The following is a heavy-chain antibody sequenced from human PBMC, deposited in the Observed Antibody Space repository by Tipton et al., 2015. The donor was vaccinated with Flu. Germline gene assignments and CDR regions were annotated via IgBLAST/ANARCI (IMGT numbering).Heavy chain of an antibody. Sequence: TLSLTCAVYGGSFSGYYWSWIRQPPGKGLEWIGEINHSGSTNYNPSLKSRVTISVDTSKNQFSLKLSSVTAADTAVYYCARDDRVVVVPAAMGFLYGMDVCGQVTTVSVS. CDR3: ARDDRVVVVPAAMGFLYGMDV. CDR1: GGSFSGYY. CDR2: INHSGST. V-gene: IGHV4-34*01. D-gene: IGHD2-2*01. J-gene: IGHJ6*02.